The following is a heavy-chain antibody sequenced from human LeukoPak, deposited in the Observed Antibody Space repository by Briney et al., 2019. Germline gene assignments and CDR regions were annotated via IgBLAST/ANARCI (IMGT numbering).Heavy chain of an antibody. CDR2: ISDSGGRT. CDR1: GFSFSTYS. J-gene: IGHJ4*02. Sequence: GGSLKLSCAASGFSFSTYSMSWVRQAPGKGLEWVSGISDSGGRTNYADSVKGRFTISRDNSKNMVFSQMNSLRADDTAVYYCVKGIASQDLFSRGDWGQGTLVTVSS. D-gene: IGHD2-21*01. V-gene: IGHV3-23*01. CDR3: VKGIASQDLFSRGD.